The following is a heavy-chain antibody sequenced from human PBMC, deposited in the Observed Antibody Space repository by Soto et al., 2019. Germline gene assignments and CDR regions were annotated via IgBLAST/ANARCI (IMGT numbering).Heavy chain of an antibody. CDR3: ARSQGSSTSLEIYYYYYYGMDV. CDR1: GGTFSSYA. CDR2: IIPISGTA. D-gene: IGHD2-2*01. V-gene: IGHV1-69*01. Sequence: QVQLVQSGAEVKKPGSSVKVSCKVSGGTFSSYAISWVRQAPGQGLEWMGGIIPISGTANYAQKLQGRVTITADESTSTAYMELSILRSEDTAVYYCARSQGSSTSLEIYYYYYYGMDVWGQGTTVTVSS. J-gene: IGHJ6*02.